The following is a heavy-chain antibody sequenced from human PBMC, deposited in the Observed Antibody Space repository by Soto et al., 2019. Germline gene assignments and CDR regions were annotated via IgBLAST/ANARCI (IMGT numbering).Heavy chain of an antibody. CDR3: ARGTDSVVAATSWFDP. CDR2: IYYSGST. J-gene: IGHJ5*02. Sequence: SETLSLTCTVSGGSISSGGYYWSWIRQHPGKGLEWIGYIYYSGSTYYNPSLKSRVTISVDTSKNQFSLKLSSVTAADTAVYYCARGTDSVVAATSWFDPWGQGTLVTVSS. CDR1: GGSISSGGYY. D-gene: IGHD2-15*01. V-gene: IGHV4-31*03.